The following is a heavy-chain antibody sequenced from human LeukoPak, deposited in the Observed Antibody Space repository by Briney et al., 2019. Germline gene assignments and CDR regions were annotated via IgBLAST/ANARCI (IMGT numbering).Heavy chain of an antibody. D-gene: IGHD3-10*01. CDR1: GFTFSSYA. V-gene: IGHV3-23*01. Sequence: PGGSLRLSCAASGFTFSSYAMSWVRQAPGKGLEWVSAISGSGGSTYYADSVKGRFTISRDNSKNTLYLQMNSLRAEDTAVYYCAKDSDSVLLWFGEFPAAADYWGQGTLVTVSS. CDR3: AKDSDSVLLWFGEFPAAADY. CDR2: ISGSGGST. J-gene: IGHJ4*02.